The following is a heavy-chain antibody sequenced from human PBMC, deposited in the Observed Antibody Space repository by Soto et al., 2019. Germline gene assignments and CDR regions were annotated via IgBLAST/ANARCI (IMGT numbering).Heavy chain of an antibody. CDR1: GYLFTTYG. D-gene: IGHD1-26*01. Sequence: QVQLVQSGAEVKKPGASVKVSCKAAGYLFTTYGVTWVRQAPGQGLEWIGWISPHNGETKYVQKFQGRVTMTTDTSTSTAYMELKTLRSDDKAVYYCASKITGSYSDWFDPWAQGTLVTVSS. CDR3: ASKITGSYSDWFDP. CDR2: ISPHNGET. J-gene: IGHJ5*02. V-gene: IGHV1-18*04.